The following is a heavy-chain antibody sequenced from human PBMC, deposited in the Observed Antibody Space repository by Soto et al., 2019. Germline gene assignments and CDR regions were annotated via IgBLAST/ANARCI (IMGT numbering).Heavy chain of an antibody. CDR2: IYYSGTT. CDR3: ARDRGGDTTGWFDP. J-gene: IGHJ5*02. D-gene: IGHD4-17*01. CDR1: GGSINSGGFY. Sequence: QVQLQESGPGLVKPSRTLSLTCTVSGGSINSGGFYWSWIRQYPGKGLEWIGYIYYSGTTHYNPSLRRRLTISLDTSKNQFSLNLSSVTAADTAVYYCARDRGGDTTGWFDPWGQGTLVTVSS. V-gene: IGHV4-31*03.